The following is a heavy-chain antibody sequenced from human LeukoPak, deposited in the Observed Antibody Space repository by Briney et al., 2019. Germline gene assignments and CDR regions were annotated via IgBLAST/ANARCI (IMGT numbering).Heavy chain of an antibody. CDR3: ARDRLPPLAFDI. Sequence: GGSLRLSCAASGFTFSSYAMSWVRQAPGKGLEWVAVISYDGSNKYYADSVKGRFTISRDNSKNTLYLQMNSLRAEDTAVYYCARDRLPPLAFDIWGQGTMVTVSS. CDR1: GFTFSSYA. J-gene: IGHJ3*02. CDR2: ISYDGSNK. D-gene: IGHD3-16*01. V-gene: IGHV3-30-3*01.